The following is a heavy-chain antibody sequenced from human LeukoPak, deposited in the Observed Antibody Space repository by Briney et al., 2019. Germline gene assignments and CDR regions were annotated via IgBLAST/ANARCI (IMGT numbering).Heavy chain of an antibody. J-gene: IGHJ4*02. V-gene: IGHV3-23*01. CDR2: ISGSGGST. Sequence: PGGSLRLSCAASGFTFSSYAMSWVRQAPGKGLEWVSAISGSGGSTYYADSVKGRFTISRDNSKNTLYLQMNSLRAEDTAVYYCAKDPGLVGGWYDQFFDYWGQGTLVTVSS. CDR1: GFTFSSYA. D-gene: IGHD6-19*01. CDR3: AKDPGLVGGWYDQFFDY.